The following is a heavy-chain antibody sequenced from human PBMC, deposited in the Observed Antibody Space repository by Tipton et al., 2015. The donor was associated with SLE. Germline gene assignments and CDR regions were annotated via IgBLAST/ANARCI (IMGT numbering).Heavy chain of an antibody. CDR3: ARGGPWGSPDAFDI. Sequence: TLSLTCTVSGGSMSGHYWNWIRQPPGKGLEWIGEINHSGSTNYSPSLKSRVTISVDTSKNQFSLKLTSVTAADTAVYYCARGGPWGSPDAFDIWGQGTMVTVSS. CDR1: GGSMSGHY. J-gene: IGHJ3*02. V-gene: IGHV4-34*01. CDR2: INHSGST. D-gene: IGHD3-16*01.